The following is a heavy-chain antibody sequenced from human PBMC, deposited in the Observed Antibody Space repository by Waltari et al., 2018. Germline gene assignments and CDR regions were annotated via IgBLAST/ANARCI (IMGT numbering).Heavy chain of an antibody. D-gene: IGHD4-4*01. V-gene: IGHV3-7*01. CDR2: IKQDGSEK. CDR3: ARVNYHYYYYGMDV. Sequence: EVQLVESGGGLVQPGGSLRLSCAASGSTCSSYWMSWVRQAPGKGLEWVANIKQDGSEKYYVAAVKGRFTISRDNAKNSLYLQMNSLRAEDTTVYYCARVNYHYYYYGMDVWGQGTTVTVSS. CDR1: GSTCSSYW. J-gene: IGHJ6*02.